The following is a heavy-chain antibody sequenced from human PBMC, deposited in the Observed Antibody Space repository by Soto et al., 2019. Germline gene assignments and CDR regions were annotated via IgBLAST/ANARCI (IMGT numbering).Heavy chain of an antibody. Sequence: QVQLVQSGGEVKKPGASVKVSCKASGYTFTRYLITWVRQAPGQGLEWMGWISGYNGNTNYVQMLQGRVTMTTDTSTSTAYMELRSLRSDDTAVYYCARQGGFGEFDPWGQGTLVTVSS. D-gene: IGHD3-10*01. J-gene: IGHJ5*02. CDR3: ARQGGFGEFDP. V-gene: IGHV1-18*04. CDR2: ISGYNGNT. CDR1: GYTFTRYL.